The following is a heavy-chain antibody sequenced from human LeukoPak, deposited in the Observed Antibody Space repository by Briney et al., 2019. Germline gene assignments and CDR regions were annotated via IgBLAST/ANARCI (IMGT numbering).Heavy chain of an antibody. V-gene: IGHV3-43*02. CDR3: AKDMEYCGGDCSAGYFDL. CDR2: LSGDGGST. Sequence: PGGSLRLSCAASGFTFDDYAMHWVRPAPGKGLEWVSLLSGDGGSTYYADSVKGRFTISRDNSKNSLYLQMNSLRTEDTALYYCAKDMEYCGGDCSAGYFDLWGRGTLVTVPS. CDR1: GFTFDDYA. J-gene: IGHJ2*01. D-gene: IGHD2-21*02.